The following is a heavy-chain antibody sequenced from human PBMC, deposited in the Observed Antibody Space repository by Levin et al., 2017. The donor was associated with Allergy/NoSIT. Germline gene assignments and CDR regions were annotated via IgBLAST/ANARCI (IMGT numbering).Heavy chain of an antibody. CDR1: GFTFSDSY. CDR3: ARAVNDAFDI. V-gene: IGHV3-11*01. Sequence: SCTASGFTFSDSYMGWIRQAPGKGLEWVSYISSGGSGKYYADSVKGRFTISRDNAKNSLYLQMNRLTAEDTAVYFCARAVNDAFDIWGQGTMVTGSS. CDR2: ISSGGSGK. D-gene: IGHD6-19*01. J-gene: IGHJ3*02.